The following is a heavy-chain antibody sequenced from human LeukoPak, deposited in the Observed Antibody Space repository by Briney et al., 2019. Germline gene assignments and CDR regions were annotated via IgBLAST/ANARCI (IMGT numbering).Heavy chain of an antibody. D-gene: IGHD1-20*01. Sequence: GGSLRLPCAASGFTFSSYEMNWVRQAPGKGLEGVSYISSSGSNICYADSVKGRFTISRDNAKNSLYLQMNSLRAEDTAVYYCASLDLTGTPRAHDYWGQGTLVTVSS. CDR1: GFTFSSYE. V-gene: IGHV3-48*03. J-gene: IGHJ4*02. CDR2: ISSSGSNI. CDR3: ASLDLTGTPRAHDY.